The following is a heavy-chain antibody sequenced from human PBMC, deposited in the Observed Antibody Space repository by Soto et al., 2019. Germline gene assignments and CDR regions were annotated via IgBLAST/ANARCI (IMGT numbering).Heavy chain of an antibody. J-gene: IGHJ4*02. CDR2: ISGSGGST. D-gene: IGHD1-26*01. CDR1: GFTFSSYA. CDR3: ATARRVGATVDY. V-gene: IGHV3-23*01. Sequence: EVQLLESGGGLVQPGGSLRLSCAASGFTFSSYAMSWVRQAPGKGLEWVSAISGSGGSTYYADSVKGRFTISRDNSKNTLYLQMNSLRAGDTAVYYCATARRVGATVDYWGQGTLVTVSS.